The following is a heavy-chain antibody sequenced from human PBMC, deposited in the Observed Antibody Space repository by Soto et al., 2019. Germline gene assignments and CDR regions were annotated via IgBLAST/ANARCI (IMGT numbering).Heavy chain of an antibody. D-gene: IGHD6-13*01. Sequence: ETLSLTCTVSGGSISSYYWSWIRQPPGKGLEWIGYIYYSGSTNYNPSLKSRVTISVDTSKNQFSLKLSSVTAADTAVYYCARRIAAARVGLDVWGQGTTVTVSS. V-gene: IGHV4-59*01. J-gene: IGHJ6*02. CDR3: ARRIAAARVGLDV. CDR2: IYYSGST. CDR1: GGSISSYY.